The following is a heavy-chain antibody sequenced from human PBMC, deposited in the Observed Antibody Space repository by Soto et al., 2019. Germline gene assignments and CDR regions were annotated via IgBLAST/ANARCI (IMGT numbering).Heavy chain of an antibody. Sequence: QVQLVQSGAEVKKPGSSVKVSCKASGGTFSSYAISWVRQAPGQGLEWMGGIIPIFGTANYAQKFQGRVTITADESTSTAYMELNSLRSEDTAVYYCARLNLGYCISTSCYEGSPYYYYGMDVWGQGTTVTVSS. D-gene: IGHD2-2*01. CDR2: IIPIFGTA. V-gene: IGHV1-69*12. CDR3: ARLNLGYCISTSCYEGSPYYYYGMDV. J-gene: IGHJ6*02. CDR1: GGTFSSYA.